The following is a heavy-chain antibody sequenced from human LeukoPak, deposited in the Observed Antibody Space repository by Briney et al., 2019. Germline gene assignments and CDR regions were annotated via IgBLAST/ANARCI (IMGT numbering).Heavy chain of an antibody. V-gene: IGHV1-18*01. CDR2: IRGYNTNT. J-gene: IGHJ5*02. D-gene: IGHD3-10*01. CDR3: ARDLVIDGSGSYFDP. CDR1: GYTFTTYG. Sequence: ASVKVSCKASGYTFTTYGIIWVRQAPGQGLEWMGWIRGYNTNTNYAQKFQGRVTMTIDTSTSTAYMELRSLRSDDTAVYYCARDLVIDGSGSYFDPWGQGTLVTVSS.